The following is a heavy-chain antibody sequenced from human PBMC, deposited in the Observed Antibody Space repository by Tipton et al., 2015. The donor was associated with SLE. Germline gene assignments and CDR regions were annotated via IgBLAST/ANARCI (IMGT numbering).Heavy chain of an antibody. Sequence: GSLRLSCAASGFTFSTNAMSWVRQAPGKGLEWVSAISGSGSSTYYADSVQGRFTISRDNSKNTLSLQMNSLRAEDTAVYYCAKDAPSTSGWYSDYWGQGTLATVSS. V-gene: IGHV3-23*01. D-gene: IGHD6-19*01. CDR3: AKDAPSTSGWYSDY. CDR1: GFTFSTNA. CDR2: ISGSGSST. J-gene: IGHJ4*02.